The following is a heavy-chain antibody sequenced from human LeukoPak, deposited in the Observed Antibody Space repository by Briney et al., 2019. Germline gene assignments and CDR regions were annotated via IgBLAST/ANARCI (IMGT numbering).Heavy chain of an antibody. J-gene: IGHJ4*02. CDR2: INPNSGGT. V-gene: IGHV1-2*02. D-gene: IGHD3-22*01. Sequence: ASVKVSCKASGYIFTDYYIHWVRQAPGQGLEWMGWINPNSGGTSYAQKLQGRVTMTRDTSIKTVYMELSRLRSDDTAVYYCARDAPYDTSGYYYISYFDYWGQGTLVTVSS. CDR3: ARDAPYDTSGYYYISYFDY. CDR1: GYIFTDYY.